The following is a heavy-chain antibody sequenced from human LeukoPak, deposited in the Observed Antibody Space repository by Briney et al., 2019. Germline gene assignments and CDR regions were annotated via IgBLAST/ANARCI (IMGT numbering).Heavy chain of an antibody. J-gene: IGHJ4*02. D-gene: IGHD6-19*01. V-gene: IGHV3-23*01. Sequence: GGSLRLSCAASGFTFSTYAMSWVRQAPGKGLEWVSHISSGGGSTYYADSVKGRFTISRDNSKSTLYLQMNSLRAEDTAVYYCAKLGSGWRYFDYWGQGTLVTVSS. CDR1: GFTFSTYA. CDR3: AKLGSGWRYFDY. CDR2: ISSGGGST.